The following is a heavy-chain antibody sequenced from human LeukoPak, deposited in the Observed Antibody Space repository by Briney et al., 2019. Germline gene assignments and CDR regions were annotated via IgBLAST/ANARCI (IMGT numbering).Heavy chain of an antibody. J-gene: IGHJ4*02. CDR3: VKVPCYYYDSRGYSQFHY. CDR2: ISGRGSST. V-gene: IGHV3-23*01. CDR1: VFTFCNYA. Sequence: GGSLRLSCAASVFTFCNYAMRWLRQAPGKGRVGVSAISGRGSSTYYADSVRGRFTIYRDSSKSTLYLKMQSLRAEAAAVYSCVKVPCYYYDSRGYSQFHYWGEETVVSVSS. D-gene: IGHD3-22*01.